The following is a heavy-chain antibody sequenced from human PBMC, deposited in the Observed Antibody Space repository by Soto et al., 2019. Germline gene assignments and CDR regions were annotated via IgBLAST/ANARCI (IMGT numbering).Heavy chain of an antibody. D-gene: IGHD6-19*01. CDR1: GFNVSDNY. Sequence: EVLLVESGGGLIQPGGSLRLSCAAAGFNVSDNYMGRVRQAPGKGLEWVSSFFTGGSTDYADSVKGRFTISRDDSKNTVYLQTNSLRAEDTAVYFCVRERRGLGIGFDHWGQGTLVTVSS. V-gene: IGHV3-53*01. CDR2: FFTGGST. CDR3: VRERRGLGIGFDH. J-gene: IGHJ4*02.